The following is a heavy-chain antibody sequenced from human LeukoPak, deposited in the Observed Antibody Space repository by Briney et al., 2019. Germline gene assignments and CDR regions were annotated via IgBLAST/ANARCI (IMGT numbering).Heavy chain of an antibody. J-gene: IGHJ6*02. CDR2: ISYDGSNK. V-gene: IGHV3-30-3*01. CDR3: ARGGNPGIAVAGTGGYGMDV. Sequence: PGRSLRLSCAASGFTFSSYAMHWVRQAPGKGLEWVAVISYDGSNKYYADSVKGRFTISRDNSKNTLYLQMNSLRAEDTAVYYCARGGNPGIAVAGTGGYGMDVWGQGTTVTVSS. D-gene: IGHD6-19*01. CDR1: GFTFSSYA.